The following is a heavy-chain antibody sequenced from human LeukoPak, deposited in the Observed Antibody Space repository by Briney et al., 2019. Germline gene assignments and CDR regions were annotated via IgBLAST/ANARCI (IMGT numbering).Heavy chain of an antibody. CDR1: GGSISSYH. J-gene: IGHJ4*02. D-gene: IGHD1-26*01. V-gene: IGHV4-59*01. CDR2: IFYSGSA. Sequence: SETLSLTCTVSGGSISSYHWSWIRQPPGKGLEWIGYIFYSGSANYNPSLKSRVAISVDTSKNQFSLKLSSVTAADTAVYFRARAHSGTSLVEYWGQGTLVTVSS. CDR3: ARAHSGTSLVEY.